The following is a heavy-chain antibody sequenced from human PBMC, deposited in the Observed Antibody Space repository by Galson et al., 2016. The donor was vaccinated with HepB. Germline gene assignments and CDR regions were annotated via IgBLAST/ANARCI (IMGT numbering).Heavy chain of an antibody. Sequence: SVKVSCKASGGTFSTFNSYAISWVRLAPGQGLEWMGGIVPAFGTTNYAQKFQGRVTFTADGSTSTVYMALSSLRSEDTAVYYCARDNEFGFGESDYYYYGWDVWGQGTTVTVSS. V-gene: IGHV1-69*13. CDR1: GGTFSTFNSYA. D-gene: IGHD3-10*01. CDR3: ARDNEFGFGESDYYYYGWDV. J-gene: IGHJ6*02. CDR2: IVPAFGTT.